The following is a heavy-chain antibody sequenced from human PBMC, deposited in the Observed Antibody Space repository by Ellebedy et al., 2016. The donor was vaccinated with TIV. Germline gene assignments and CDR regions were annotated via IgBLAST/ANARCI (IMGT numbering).Heavy chain of an antibody. CDR2: ISSSSSTM. CDR3: ARVGVLERRWAFVI. J-gene: IGHJ3*02. V-gene: IGHV3-48*02. Sequence: PGGSLRLSCAASGFTFSSYSLNWVRQAPGKGLEWVSYISSSSSTMYYADSVKGRFTIPRDNAKSSLFLQMNSLIDEDTAVYYCARVGVLERRWAFVIWGQGTMVTVSS. CDR1: GFTFSSYS. D-gene: IGHD1-1*01.